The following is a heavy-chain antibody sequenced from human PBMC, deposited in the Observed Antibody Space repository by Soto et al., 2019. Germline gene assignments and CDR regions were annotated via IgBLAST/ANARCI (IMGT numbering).Heavy chain of an antibody. Sequence: QVQLQESGPGLVKPSETLSLTCTVSGGSISSYYWSWIRQPPGKGLEWIGYIYYSGSTNYNPSLKSRVTISVDTSKNQFSLKLSSVTAADTAVYYCASTGIYCSGGSCYPNWFDPWGQGTLVTVSS. V-gene: IGHV4-59*01. CDR3: ASTGIYCSGGSCYPNWFDP. D-gene: IGHD2-15*01. J-gene: IGHJ5*02. CDR1: GGSISSYY. CDR2: IYYSGST.